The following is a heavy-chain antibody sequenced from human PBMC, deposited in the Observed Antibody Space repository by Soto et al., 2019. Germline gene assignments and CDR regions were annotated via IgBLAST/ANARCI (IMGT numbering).Heavy chain of an antibody. CDR2: ISYDGSNK. CDR1: GFTFSSYA. D-gene: IGHD6-19*01. V-gene: IGHV3-30-3*01. J-gene: IGHJ6*02. Sequence: QVQLVESGGGVVQPGRSLRLSCAASGFTFSSYAMHWVRQAPGKGLEWVAVISYDGSNKYYADSVKGRFTISRDNSKNTLYLQMNSLRAEDTAVYYCARDRIPSGWSKKYYYYYGMDVWGQGTTVTVSS. CDR3: ARDRIPSGWSKKYYYYYGMDV.